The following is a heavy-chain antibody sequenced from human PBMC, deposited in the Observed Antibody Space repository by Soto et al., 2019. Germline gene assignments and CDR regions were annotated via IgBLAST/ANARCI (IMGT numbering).Heavy chain of an antibody. Sequence: ASVKVSCKASGYTFTSYAMHWVRQAPGQRLEWMGWINAGNGNTEYSQKFQGRVTITRDTSASTAYMELSSLRSEDTAVYYCAREIVPAAHPALDYWGQGTLVTVSS. CDR2: INAGNGNT. CDR3: AREIVPAAHPALDY. J-gene: IGHJ4*02. D-gene: IGHD2-2*01. CDR1: GYTFTSYA. V-gene: IGHV1-3*01.